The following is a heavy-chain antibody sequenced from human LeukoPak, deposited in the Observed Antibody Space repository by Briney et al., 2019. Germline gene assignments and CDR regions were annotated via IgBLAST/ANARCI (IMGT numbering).Heavy chain of an antibody. Sequence: ASVKVSCKASDFAFNTYGIIWVRQAPGQGLEWMGWISPYNGNANYAQKFQDRVTMTRDTSTTTAYMELRSLRYDDTAVYYCARDLYSSRTNDAFVIWGQGTMVTVSS. V-gene: IGHV1-18*01. J-gene: IGHJ3*02. CDR3: ARDLYSSRTNDAFVI. CDR2: ISPYNGNA. CDR1: DFAFNTYG. D-gene: IGHD6-13*01.